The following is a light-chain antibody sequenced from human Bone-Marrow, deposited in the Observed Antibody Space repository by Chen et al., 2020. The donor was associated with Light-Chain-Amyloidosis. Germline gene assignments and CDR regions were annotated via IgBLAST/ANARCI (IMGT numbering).Light chain of an antibody. V-gene: IGLV2-14*01. Sequence: QSALTQPASVSGSPGQSITISCTGTSSDVGGDNHVSWYQQHPDKAPKLMIYEVTNRPSWVPDRFSGSKSDNTASLTISGLQTEDEADYFCSSCTITNTLVFGSGTRVTV. CDR2: EVT. J-gene: IGLJ1*01. CDR1: SSDVGGDNH. CDR3: SSCTITNTLV.